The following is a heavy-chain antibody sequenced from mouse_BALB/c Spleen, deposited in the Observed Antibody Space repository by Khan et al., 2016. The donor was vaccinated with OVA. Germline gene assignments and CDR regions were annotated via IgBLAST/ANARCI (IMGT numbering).Heavy chain of an antibody. CDR2: TNPTNGRT. CDR3: ARNKKMVATYFDY. D-gene: IGHD1-1*02. J-gene: IGHJ2*01. V-gene: IGHV1S81*02. CDR1: GYTFTSYW. Sequence: QVQLKQSGAELVKAGASVKMSCKASGYTFTSYWMHWVKQRLGQGLEWFAETNPTNGRTYYNEKFKSKATLTVDKSSSTAYLLLSGATFEGSAVYYCARNKKMVATYFDYWGQGTTLTVSA.